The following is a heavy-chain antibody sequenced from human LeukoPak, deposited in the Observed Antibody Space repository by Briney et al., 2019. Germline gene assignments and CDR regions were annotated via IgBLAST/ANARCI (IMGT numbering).Heavy chain of an antibody. CDR1: GGSTSSYY. CDR3: ARGASDIVVVPAPFDI. CDR2: IYYSWST. Sequence: PSETLSLTCTVCGGSTSSYYWSWMRQPPGKGLEWIGYIYYSWSTNYNPSLKSRVTISVNTSKNQFSLKLSSVTAADTAVYYCARGASDIVVVPAPFDIWGQGTMVTVSS. J-gene: IGHJ3*02. V-gene: IGHV4-59*01. D-gene: IGHD2-2*01.